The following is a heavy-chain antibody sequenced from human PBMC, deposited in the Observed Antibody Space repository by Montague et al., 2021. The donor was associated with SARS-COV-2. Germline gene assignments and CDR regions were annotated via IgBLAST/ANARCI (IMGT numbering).Heavy chain of an antibody. J-gene: IGHJ4*02. D-gene: IGHD6-19*01. CDR3: ARVRQWLVPFDY. Sequence: SETLSLTCTVSGVAELRRRSDEHTSDLQSHEQLVCLLLLEKRRSTYYNPSLKSRVTISVDTSKNQVSLKLNSVTAADTAVYYCARVRQWLVPFDYWGQGTLVTVSS. CDR2: LEKRRST. CDR1: GVAELRRRSD. V-gene: IGHV4-39*07.